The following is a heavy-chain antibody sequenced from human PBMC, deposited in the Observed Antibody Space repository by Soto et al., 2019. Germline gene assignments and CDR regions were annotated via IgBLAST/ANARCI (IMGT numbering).Heavy chain of an antibody. Sequence: ASVKVSCKASGYTFTTYGINWVRQAPGQGLEWMGWISAYNGNTNYAQKLQGRVTMTTDTSTSTAYMELRSLRSDDTAVYYCARGMYYYDSSGYAVWGQGTTVTVSS. D-gene: IGHD3-22*01. CDR1: GYTFTTYG. V-gene: IGHV1-18*01. J-gene: IGHJ6*02. CDR2: ISAYNGNT. CDR3: ARGMYYYDSSGYAV.